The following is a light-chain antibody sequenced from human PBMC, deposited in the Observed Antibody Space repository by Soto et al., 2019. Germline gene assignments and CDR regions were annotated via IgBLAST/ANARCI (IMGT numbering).Light chain of an antibody. V-gene: IGKV1-27*01. CDR1: QGISNY. CDR3: QQRSNWPPALT. CDR2: AAS. Sequence: DIPMTQSPSSLSASVGDRVTITCRASQGISNYLAWYQQKPGKVPKLLIYAASNRATGIPARFSGSGSGTDFTLTISSLEPEDFAVYYCQQRSNWPPALTFGGGTKVEIK. J-gene: IGKJ4*01.